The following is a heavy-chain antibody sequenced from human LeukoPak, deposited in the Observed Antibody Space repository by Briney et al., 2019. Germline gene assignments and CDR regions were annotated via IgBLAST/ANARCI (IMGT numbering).Heavy chain of an antibody. D-gene: IGHD3-10*01. Sequence: SETLSLTCTVSGGSISSYYWSWIRQPAGKGLEWIGRIYTSGSTNYNPSLKSRVTMSVDTSKNQFSLKLSSVTAADTAVYYCARGYHYYGSGSYYTYWGQGTLVTVSS. V-gene: IGHV4-4*07. CDR2: IYTSGST. J-gene: IGHJ4*02. CDR1: GGSISSYY. CDR3: ARGYHYYGSGSYYTY.